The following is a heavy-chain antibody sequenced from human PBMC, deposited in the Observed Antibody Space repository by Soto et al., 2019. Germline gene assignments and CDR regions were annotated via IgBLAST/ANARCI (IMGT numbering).Heavy chain of an antibody. Sequence: EVQLVESGGGLVKPGGSLRLSCAASGFTFSNAWMSWVRQAPGKGLEWVGRIKSKTDGGTTDYAEPVKGRFTISRDDSKNTLYLQMNSLKTEDTAVYYCTTGDDYGDSTEYYFDYRGQGTLVTVSS. D-gene: IGHD4-17*01. CDR3: TTGDDYGDSTEYYFDY. J-gene: IGHJ4*02. V-gene: IGHV3-15*01. CDR2: IKSKTDGGTT. CDR1: GFTFSNAW.